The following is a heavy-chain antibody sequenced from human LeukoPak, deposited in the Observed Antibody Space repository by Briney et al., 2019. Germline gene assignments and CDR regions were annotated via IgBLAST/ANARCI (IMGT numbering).Heavy chain of an antibody. CDR3: AKQRSGGSGWCMDY. CDR2: ISYDGSNK. Sequence: PGGSLRLSCAASGFTFSSYAMHWVRQAPGKGLEWVAVISYDGSNKYYADSVKGRFTISRDNSKNTLYLQMNSLRAEDTAVYYCAKQRSGGSGWCMDYWGQGTLVTVSS. D-gene: IGHD6-19*01. V-gene: IGHV3-30-3*02. J-gene: IGHJ4*02. CDR1: GFTFSSYA.